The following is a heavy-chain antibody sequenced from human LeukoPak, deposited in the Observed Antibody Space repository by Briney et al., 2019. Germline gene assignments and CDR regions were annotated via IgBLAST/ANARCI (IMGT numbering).Heavy chain of an antibody. Sequence: SVKVSCKASGGTFISYAISWVRQAPGQGLEWMGRIIPIFGTANYAQKFQGSVTITTDESTSTAYMELSSLRSEDTAVYYCARVGRPLAPDYWGQGTLVTVSS. V-gene: IGHV1-69*05. CDR1: GGTFISYA. CDR2: IIPIFGTA. J-gene: IGHJ4*02. D-gene: IGHD1-1*01. CDR3: ARVGRPLAPDY.